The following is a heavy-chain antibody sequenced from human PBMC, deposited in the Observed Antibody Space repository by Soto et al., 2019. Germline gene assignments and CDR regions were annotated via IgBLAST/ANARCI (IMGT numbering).Heavy chain of an antibody. CDR2: ITGNSEYK. D-gene: IGHD2-15*01. Sequence: GGSLRLSCVVSGVSFSDYSMNWVRQAPGKGLEWVSLITGNSEYKYYAVSLKGRFTVSRDNAKNSLYLQMNSLTVDDTAVYYCARSGEILQTFDSWGQGTLVTVSS. CDR3: ARSGEILQTFDS. J-gene: IGHJ4*02. CDR1: GVSFSDYS. V-gene: IGHV3-21*06.